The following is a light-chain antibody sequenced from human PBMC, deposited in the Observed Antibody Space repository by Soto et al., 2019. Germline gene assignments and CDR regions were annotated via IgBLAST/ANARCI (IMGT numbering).Light chain of an antibody. V-gene: IGKV3-20*01. CDR3: QLYGTSRA. Sequence: ETCFTQSPGTQSLSPREKATLSCRPSQSLGSDYLAWYQQKPGQAPRLLIYGVSSRATDIPDRFSGSGSGTDFTLTISRLEQEDFAMYYCQLYGTSRAFGQGTKV. J-gene: IGKJ1*01. CDR1: QSLGSDY. CDR2: GVS.